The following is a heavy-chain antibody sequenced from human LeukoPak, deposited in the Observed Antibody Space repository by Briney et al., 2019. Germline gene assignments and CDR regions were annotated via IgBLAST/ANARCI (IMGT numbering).Heavy chain of an antibody. CDR2: INHSGST. CDR3: ARGLITMVRGLKYYYYYGMDV. CDR1: GGSFSGYY. J-gene: IGHJ6*02. V-gene: IGHV4-34*01. D-gene: IGHD3-10*01. Sequence: SETLSLTCAVYGGSFSGYYWSWIRQPPGKGLEWIGEINHSGSTNYNPSLKSRVTISVDTSKNQFSLKLSSVTAADTAVYYCARGLITMVRGLKYYYYYGMDVWGQGTTVTVSS.